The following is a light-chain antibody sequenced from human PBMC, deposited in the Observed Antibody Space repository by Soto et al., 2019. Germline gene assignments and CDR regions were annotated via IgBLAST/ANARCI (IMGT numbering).Light chain of an antibody. CDR2: VND. J-gene: IGLJ2*01. CDR3: QSYDSSLSVV. CDR1: SSNIGAGYG. Sequence: QSVLTQPPSVSGAPGQRVSISCTRSSSNIGAGYGVHWYQQLPGAAPKLLIYVNDNRPSGVPDRFSGSKSGASASLAITGLQAEDEADYYCQSYDSSLSVVFGGGTKLTVL. V-gene: IGLV1-40*01.